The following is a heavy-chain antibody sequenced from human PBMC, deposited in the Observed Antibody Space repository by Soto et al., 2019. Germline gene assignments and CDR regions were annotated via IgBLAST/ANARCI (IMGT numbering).Heavy chain of an antibody. CDR2: IYYSGST. CDR1: GGSISSGGYY. CDR3: ARGEYEEYYDSSGYGPPDI. Sequence: SETLSLTCTVSGGSISSGGYYWSWIRQHPGKGLEWIGYIYYSGSTYYNPSLKSRVTISVDTSKNQFSLKLSSATAADTAVYYCARGEYEEYYDSSGYGPPDIWGQGTMVTVSS. V-gene: IGHV4-31*03. J-gene: IGHJ3*02. D-gene: IGHD3-22*01.